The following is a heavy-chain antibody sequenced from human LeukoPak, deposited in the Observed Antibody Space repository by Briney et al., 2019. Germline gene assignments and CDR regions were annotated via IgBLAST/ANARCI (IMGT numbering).Heavy chain of an antibody. CDR3: AKARVWYYYYMDV. CDR2: ISGSGGST. CDR1: GFTFSSSA. V-gene: IGHV3-23*01. Sequence: GGSLRLSCAASGFTFSSSAMSWVRQAPGKGLYWVSAISGSGGSTYYADSVKGRFTISRDNSKNTLYLQMNSLRAEDTAVYYCAKARVWYYYYMDVWGKGTTVTVSS. J-gene: IGHJ6*03.